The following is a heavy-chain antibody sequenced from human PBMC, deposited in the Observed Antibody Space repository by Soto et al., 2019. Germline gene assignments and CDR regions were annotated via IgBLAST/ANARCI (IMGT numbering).Heavy chain of an antibody. D-gene: IGHD2-2*01. V-gene: IGHV3-21*01. CDR1: GFTFSSYS. CDR3: ARRGYCSSTSCPNLYYFDY. Sequence: GGSLRLSCAASGFTFSSYSMNWVRQAPGKGLEWVSSISSSRSYIYYADSVKGRFTISRDNAKNSLYLQMNSLRAEDTAVYYCARRGYCSSTSCPNLYYFDYWGQGTLVTVSS. CDR2: ISSSRSYI. J-gene: IGHJ4*02.